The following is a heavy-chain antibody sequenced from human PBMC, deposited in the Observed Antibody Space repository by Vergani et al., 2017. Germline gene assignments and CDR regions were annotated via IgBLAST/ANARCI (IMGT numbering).Heavy chain of an antibody. CDR1: GGSISSSSYY. Sequence: QVQLQESGPGLVKPSQTLSLTCTVSGGSISSSSYYWGWIRQPPGKGLEWIGSIYYSGSTYYNPSLKSRVTISVDTSKNQFSLKLSSVTAADTAVYYCARGGVAAAGSDFDYWGQGTLVTVSS. J-gene: IGHJ4*02. V-gene: IGHV4-39*01. CDR3: ARGGVAAAGSDFDY. CDR2: IYYSGST. D-gene: IGHD6-13*01.